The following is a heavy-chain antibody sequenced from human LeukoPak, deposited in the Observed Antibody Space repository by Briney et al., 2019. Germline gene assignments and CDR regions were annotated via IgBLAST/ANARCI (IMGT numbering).Heavy chain of an antibody. Sequence: SSETLSLTCAVYGGSFSGYYWSWIRQPPGKGLEWIGYVYYKGDTSYSPSLDSRVSISVDTSKKQFSLKLNSVTAADTAMYYCARHVTVTYDAFDLWGQGTMVTVSS. CDR3: ARHVTVTYDAFDL. CDR1: GGSFSGYY. D-gene: IGHD4-11*01. J-gene: IGHJ3*01. CDR2: VYYKGDT. V-gene: IGHV4-59*08.